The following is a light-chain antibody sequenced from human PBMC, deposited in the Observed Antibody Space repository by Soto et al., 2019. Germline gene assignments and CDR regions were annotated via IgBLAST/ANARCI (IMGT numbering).Light chain of an antibody. CDR2: GAS. Sequence: SQISHHTPSLSASVGDRVTITCLASQSNSSYLNWYQQKPGKAPKLLIYGASSLQCGVPSRFSGSGSGTDFTLTISSLQPEDFATYYCQQSYITPPTFGQGTKVDIK. J-gene: IGKJ1*01. V-gene: IGKV1-39*01. CDR1: QSNSSY. CDR3: QQSYITPPT.